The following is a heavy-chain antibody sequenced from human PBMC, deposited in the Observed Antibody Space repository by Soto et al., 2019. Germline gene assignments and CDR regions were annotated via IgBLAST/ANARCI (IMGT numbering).Heavy chain of an antibody. V-gene: IGHV3-72*01. CDR2: SRNKAKKYTT. CDR1: GFTFSDHY. Sequence: EVQVVESGGGLVQPGGSLRLSCAGSGFTFSDHYMDWVRQAPGKGLEWVGRSRNKAKKYTTEYAASVKGRFTVSRDDLKNSLYLQMNSLKTEDTAVYYCARISAAVSNAFDIWGRGTMVTVSS. D-gene: IGHD6-13*01. CDR3: ARISAAVSNAFDI. J-gene: IGHJ3*02.